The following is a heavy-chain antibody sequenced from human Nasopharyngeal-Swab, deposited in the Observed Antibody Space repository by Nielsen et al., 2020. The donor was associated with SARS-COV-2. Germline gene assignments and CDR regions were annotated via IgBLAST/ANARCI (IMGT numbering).Heavy chain of an antibody. J-gene: IGHJ4*02. CDR1: GFTFSSYT. V-gene: IGHV3-43*01. D-gene: IGHD3-10*01. Sequence: GESLKISCAASGFTFSSYTMHWVRQAPGKGLEWVSLISWDGGSTYYADSVKGRFTISRDNSKNSLYLQMNSLRTEDTALYYCAKEKANYGSGSYSYFDYWGQGTLVTVSS. CDR2: ISWDGGST. CDR3: AKEKANYGSGSYSYFDY.